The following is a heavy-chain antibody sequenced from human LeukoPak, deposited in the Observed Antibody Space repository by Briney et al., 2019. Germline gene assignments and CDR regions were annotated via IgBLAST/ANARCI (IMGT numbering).Heavy chain of an antibody. Sequence: GGSLRLSCAASGFTFSSYEMNWVRQAPGKGLEWVSYVSSSGSTIYYADSVKGRFTISRDNAKNSLYLQMNSLRAEDTAVYYCAREGYCGGDCSYYYYMDVWGKGTTVTISS. J-gene: IGHJ6*03. CDR2: VSSSGSTI. V-gene: IGHV3-48*03. D-gene: IGHD2-21*02. CDR3: AREGYCGGDCSYYYYMDV. CDR1: GFTFSSYE.